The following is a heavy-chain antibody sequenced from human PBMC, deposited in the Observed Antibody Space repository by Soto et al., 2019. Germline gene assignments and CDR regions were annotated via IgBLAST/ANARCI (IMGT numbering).Heavy chain of an antibody. Sequence: QVHLVQSGAEVRKPGASVKVSCKASGYTFTTFHLHWVRLAPGQGLEWMGWINPDTGDSEYGQKFHGRVTLTRDTSITTAYMELSSLTSEDTAIYFCARVRYGDFSFQYWGQGTPVSV. CDR2: INPDTGDS. J-gene: IGHJ4*02. CDR3: ARVRYGDFSFQY. CDR1: GYTFTTFH. V-gene: IGHV1-2*02. D-gene: IGHD4-17*01.